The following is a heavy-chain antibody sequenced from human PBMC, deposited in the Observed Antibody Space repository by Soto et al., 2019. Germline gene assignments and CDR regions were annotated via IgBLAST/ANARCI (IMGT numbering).Heavy chain of an antibody. D-gene: IGHD3-22*01. CDR3: AKDRYYYDSSGPLAY. V-gene: IGHV3-30*18. CDR1: GFTFSSYG. CDR2: ISYDGSNK. J-gene: IGHJ4*02. Sequence: GGSLRLSCAASGFTFSSYGMHWVRQAPGKGLEWVAVISYDGSNKYYADSVKGRFTISRDNSKNTLYLQMNSLRAEDTAVYYCAKDRYYYDSSGPLAYWGQGTLVTVSS.